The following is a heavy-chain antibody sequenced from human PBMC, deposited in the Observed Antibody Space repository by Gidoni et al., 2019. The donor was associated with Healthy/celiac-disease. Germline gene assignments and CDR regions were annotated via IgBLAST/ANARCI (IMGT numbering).Heavy chain of an antibody. CDR3: AKTYYYDSSGSMARGYYYYYMDV. J-gene: IGHJ6*03. V-gene: IGHV3-74*01. CDR2: INSDGSST. Sequence: EVQLVESGGGLVQPGGSLRLSCAASGFTFSSYCMHWVRQAPGKGLVWVSRINSDGSSTSYADSVKGRFTISRDNAKNTLYLQMNSLRAEDTAVYYCAKTYYYDSSGSMARGYYYYYMDVWGKGTTVTVSS. D-gene: IGHD3-22*01. CDR1: GFTFSSYC.